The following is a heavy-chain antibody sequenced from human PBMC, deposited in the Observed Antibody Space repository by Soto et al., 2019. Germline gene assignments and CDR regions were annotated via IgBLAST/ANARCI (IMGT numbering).Heavy chain of an antibody. Sequence: PGESLKISFKGSGYSFTSYWISWVRQMPGKGLEWMGRIDPSHSYTNYSPSFQGHVTISADKSISTAYLQWSSLKASDTAMYYCARPAYGGNSEGGYYGMDVWGQGTTVTVSS. J-gene: IGHJ6*02. V-gene: IGHV5-10-1*01. CDR2: IDPSHSYT. CDR3: ARPAYGGNSEGGYYGMDV. CDR1: GYSFTSYW. D-gene: IGHD4-17*01.